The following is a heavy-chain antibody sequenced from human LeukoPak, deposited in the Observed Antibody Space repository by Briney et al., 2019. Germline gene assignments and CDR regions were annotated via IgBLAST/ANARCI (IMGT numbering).Heavy chain of an antibody. CDR3: ARDSMVVVTIHDAFEI. V-gene: IGHV1-18*04. J-gene: IGHJ3*02. CDR1: GYSFTNYG. CDR2: ISAHNGKT. D-gene: IGHD3-22*01. Sequence: ASVKVSCKASGYSFTNYGVSWVRQAPGQGLEWLGWISAHNGKTDFSPRFHGRLILTTDTSTNTSYMELSSLRPDDTAVYFCARDSMVVVTIHDAFEIWGQGTRVTVSS.